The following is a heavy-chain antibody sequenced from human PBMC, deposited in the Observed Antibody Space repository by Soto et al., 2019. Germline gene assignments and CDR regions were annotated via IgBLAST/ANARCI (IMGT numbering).Heavy chain of an antibody. CDR3: AREDSAVALDY. CDR2: ISAFNGDT. Sequence: QVQLVQSGAEVKKPGASVKVSCKASGYTFISYGISWVRQAPGQGLEWMGRISAFNGDTNYAHKVQGRVTMTTDAFTSTAYMELRSLRSDYTAVYFCAREDSAVALDYWGQGTLVSVSS. V-gene: IGHV1-18*01. CDR1: GYTFISYG. D-gene: IGHD5-18*01. J-gene: IGHJ4*02.